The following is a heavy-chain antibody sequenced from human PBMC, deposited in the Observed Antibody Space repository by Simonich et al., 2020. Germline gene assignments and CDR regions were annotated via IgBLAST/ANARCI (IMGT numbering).Heavy chain of an antibody. Sequence: EVQLVESGGGLVKPGGSLRLSCAASGFTFSSYSMNWVRQAPVKELGWVSSIICSSSYIYYADSVKGRFTISRDNAKNSLYLQMNSLRAEDTAVYYCARANERDYWGQGTLVTVSS. V-gene: IGHV3-21*01. D-gene: IGHD1-1*01. CDR2: IICSSSYI. CDR3: ARANERDY. J-gene: IGHJ4*02. CDR1: GFTFSSYS.